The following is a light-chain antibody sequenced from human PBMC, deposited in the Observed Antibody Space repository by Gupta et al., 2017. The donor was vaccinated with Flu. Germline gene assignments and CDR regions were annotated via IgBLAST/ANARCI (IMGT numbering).Light chain of an antibody. CDR2: KDR. V-gene: IGLV3-25*02. J-gene: IGLJ3*02. CDR1: TLPKRY. Sequence: SFELTQPPSVSVSPGQTAKITCSGDTLPKRYVYWYQQKPGQAPVLVIYKDREMPSGIPERFSGSSSGTTITLTISGVQAEDEGDYYCQSSDNTCPYWVFGRGTRLTVL. CDR3: QSSDNTCPYWV.